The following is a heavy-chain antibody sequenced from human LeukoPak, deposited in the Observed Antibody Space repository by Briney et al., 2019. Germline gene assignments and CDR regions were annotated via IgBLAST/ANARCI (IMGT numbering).Heavy chain of an antibody. CDR2: IYPGDSDT. D-gene: IGHD3-22*01. V-gene: IGHV5-51*01. CDR3: ARLSYYDSSGYYKGNLDY. Sequence: GESLKISCKGSGYSFTSYWIGWVRQMPGKGLEWMGIIYPGDSDTRYSPSFQGQVTISADKSISTAYLQWSSPKASDTAMYYCARLSYYDSSGYYKGNLDYWGQGTLVTVSS. CDR1: GYSFTSYW. J-gene: IGHJ4*02.